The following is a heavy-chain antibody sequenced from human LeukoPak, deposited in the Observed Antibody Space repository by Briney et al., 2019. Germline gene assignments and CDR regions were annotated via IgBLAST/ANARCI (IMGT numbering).Heavy chain of an antibody. CDR3: ARGLWFGGD. CDR1: GFTSGSYW. Sequence: GGSLRLSCAASGFTSGSYWMSWVRQAPGKGLEWVANIKQDGSEKDYVDSVKGRFTISRDNAKDSLYLQMNSLRADDTAVYYCARGLWFGGDWGQGTLITVSS. J-gene: IGHJ4*02. V-gene: IGHV3-7*01. CDR2: IKQDGSEK. D-gene: IGHD3-10*01.